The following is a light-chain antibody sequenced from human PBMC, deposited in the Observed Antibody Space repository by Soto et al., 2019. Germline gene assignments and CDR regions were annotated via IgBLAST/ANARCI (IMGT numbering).Light chain of an antibody. V-gene: IGKV3-11*01. CDR2: DSS. Sequence: EIVLTQSPATQSLSPGERATLSCRASQSVGTYFAWYQHKPGQAPRLLIYDSSNKATGIPARFRGSGSGTDFALPNNIIEPEDFSVYYCQQRSNWPSTFVGRNTVQIK. CDR3: QQRSNWPST. J-gene: IGKJ4*01. CDR1: QSVGTY.